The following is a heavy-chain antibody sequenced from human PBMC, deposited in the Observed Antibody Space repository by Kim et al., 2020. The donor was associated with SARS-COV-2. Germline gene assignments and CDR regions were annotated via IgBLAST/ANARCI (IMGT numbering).Heavy chain of an antibody. CDR1: GGSISSYY. V-gene: IGHV4-59*08. D-gene: IGHD2-2*01. CDR3: ARLVGNQVLFDYYYYGMDV. Sequence: SETLSLTCTVSGGSISSYYWSWIRQPPGKGLEWIGYIYYSGSTNYNPSLKSRVTISVDTSKNQFSLKLSSVTAADRAVYYCARLVGNQVLFDYYYYGMDVWGQGTTVTVSS. CDR2: IYYSGST. J-gene: IGHJ6*02.